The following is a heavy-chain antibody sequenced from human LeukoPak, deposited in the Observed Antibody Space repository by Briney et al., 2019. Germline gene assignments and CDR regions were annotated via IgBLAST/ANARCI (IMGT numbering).Heavy chain of an antibody. Sequence: SETLSLTCTVSGGSISSYYWSWIRQPPGKGLEWIGYIYYSGSTYYNPSLKSRVTISVDTSKNQFSLKLSSVTAADTAVYYCARDSGSYSANYFDYWGQGTLVTVSS. CDR1: GGSISSYY. CDR2: IYYSGST. D-gene: IGHD1-26*01. CDR3: ARDSGSYSANYFDY. V-gene: IGHV4-59*06. J-gene: IGHJ4*02.